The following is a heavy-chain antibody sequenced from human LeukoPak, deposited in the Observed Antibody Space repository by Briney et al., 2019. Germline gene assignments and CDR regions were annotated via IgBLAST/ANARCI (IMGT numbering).Heavy chain of an antibody. CDR3: ARFDYYDSSGYPGAPWWFDP. J-gene: IGHJ5*02. CDR2: IYYSGST. Sequence: SETLSLTCTVSGGSISSYYWSWIRQPPGKGLEWIGYIYYSGSTNYNPSLKSRVTISVDTSKNQFSLKLSSVTAADTAVYYCARFDYYDSSGYPGAPWWFDPWGQGTLVTVSS. V-gene: IGHV4-59*01. CDR1: GGSISSYY. D-gene: IGHD3-22*01.